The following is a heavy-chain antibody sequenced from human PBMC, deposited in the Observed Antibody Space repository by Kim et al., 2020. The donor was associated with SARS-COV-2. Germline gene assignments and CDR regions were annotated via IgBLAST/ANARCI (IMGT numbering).Heavy chain of an antibody. Sequence: GGSLRLSCAASGFTFSSYSMNWVRQAPGKGLEWVSSISSSSSYIYYADSVKGRFTISRDNAKNSLYLQMNSLRAEDTAVYYCAVVRGVSSRNNWFDPWGQGTLVTVSS. D-gene: IGHD3-10*01. CDR3: AVVRGVSSRNNWFDP. V-gene: IGHV3-21*01. J-gene: IGHJ5*02. CDR2: ISSSSSYI. CDR1: GFTFSSYS.